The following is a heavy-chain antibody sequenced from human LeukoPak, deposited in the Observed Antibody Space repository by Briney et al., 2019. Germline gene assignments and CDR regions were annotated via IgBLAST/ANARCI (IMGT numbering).Heavy chain of an antibody. CDR1: GFIFSKYD. Sequence: HPGGSLRLSCAASGFIFSKYDMHWVRQATGKGLGWVSTIGTAGDPFYPGSVKDRFTISRENAKNSLYLQMNSLRAGDTAVYYCVRDGGRGTMDVWGQGTTVTVSS. J-gene: IGHJ6*02. CDR3: VRDGGRGTMDV. V-gene: IGHV3-13*05. CDR2: IGTAGDP. D-gene: IGHD2-15*01.